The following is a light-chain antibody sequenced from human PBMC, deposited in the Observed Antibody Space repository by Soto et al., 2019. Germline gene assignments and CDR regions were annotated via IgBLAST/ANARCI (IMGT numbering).Light chain of an antibody. V-gene: IGKV3-15*01. CDR2: GAF. J-gene: IGKJ1*01. Sequence: EVVMTHSPASLSASPCESATLSFRASQTITEKVVWYQQKSGQAPRLLIYGAFTRAAGVPARFSGSGSGTEFTLTISSLQSEDSAVYFCQQYATWPKTFGQGTKVDIK. CDR1: QTITEK. CDR3: QQYATWPKT.